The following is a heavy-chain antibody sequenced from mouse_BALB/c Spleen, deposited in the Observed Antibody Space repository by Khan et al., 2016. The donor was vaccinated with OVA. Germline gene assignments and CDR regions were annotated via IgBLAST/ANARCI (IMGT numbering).Heavy chain of an antibody. CDR3: ASHLTGSFAY. J-gene: IGHJ3*01. Sequence: EVELVESGGDLVKPGGSLRLSCAASGFTFSTYGMSWVRQPPDKRLEWVATINSDGDYTYYPDTVKGRFTISRNNAENTLYLQMSSLQSEDTVIYYCASHLTGSFAYWGQGTLVTVSA. D-gene: IGHD4-1*01. V-gene: IGHV5-6*01. CDR1: GFTFSTYG. CDR2: INSDGDYT.